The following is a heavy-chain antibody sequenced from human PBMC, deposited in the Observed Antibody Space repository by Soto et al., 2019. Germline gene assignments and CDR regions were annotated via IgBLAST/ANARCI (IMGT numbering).Heavy chain of an antibody. CDR2: NYHSGTT. CDR1: GVPISTYY. D-gene: IGHD5-12*01. Sequence: KPSETLSLTCAASGVPISTYYWSWIRQPPGKGLEWIGYNYHSGTTNYNPSLKSRVTISVDTSKNQFSLRLTSVTAADTAIYYCVREAYIGYGHAIDYGGQGTLVTGSS. V-gene: IGHV4-59*01. CDR3: VREAYIGYGHAIDY. J-gene: IGHJ4*02.